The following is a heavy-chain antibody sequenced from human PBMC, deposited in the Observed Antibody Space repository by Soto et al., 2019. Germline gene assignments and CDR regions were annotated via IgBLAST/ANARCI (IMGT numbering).Heavy chain of an antibody. D-gene: IGHD6-19*01. CDR2: ISAYNGNT. CDR3: GRDRGAGAGRGVGY. J-gene: IGHJ4*02. CDR1: GYTFTSYG. V-gene: IGHV1-18*01. Sequence: QVQLVQSGAEVKKPGASVKVSCKASGYTFTSYGISWVRQAPGQGLEWMGWISAYNGNTNYAQKPRGRDTRTTNTSRRTAYMELGGRGSDDTAVYSWGRDRGAGAGRGVGYGGQGPLVTVSS.